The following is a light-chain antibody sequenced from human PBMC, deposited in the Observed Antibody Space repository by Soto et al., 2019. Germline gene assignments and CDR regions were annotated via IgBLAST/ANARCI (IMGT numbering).Light chain of an antibody. CDR2: GAS. Sequence: EVVLALSQGTVSLSPGERATLSCRASQSIAADYLAWYQQKRGQAPRLLIYGASSRATGIPDSFSGSGSGTDFTLTISRLEPEDFSVYYCHQYRRAPRTFGPGTKVDIK. CDR3: HQYRRAPRT. V-gene: IGKV3-20*01. CDR1: QSIAADY. J-gene: IGKJ3*01.